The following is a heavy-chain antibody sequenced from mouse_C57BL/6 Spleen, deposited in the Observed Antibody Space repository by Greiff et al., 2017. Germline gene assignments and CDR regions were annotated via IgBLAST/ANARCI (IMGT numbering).Heavy chain of an antibody. V-gene: IGHV1-55*01. Sequence: QVQLQQPGAELVKPGASVKMSCKASGYTFTSYWITWVKQRPGQGLEWIGDIYPGSGSTNYNEKFKSKATLTVDTSSSTAYMQLSSLTSEDSAVYYCARGGTVRGYFDVWGTGTTVTVSS. CDR3: ARGGTVRGYFDV. CDR1: GYTFTSYW. D-gene: IGHD2-14*01. CDR2: IYPGSGST. J-gene: IGHJ1*03.